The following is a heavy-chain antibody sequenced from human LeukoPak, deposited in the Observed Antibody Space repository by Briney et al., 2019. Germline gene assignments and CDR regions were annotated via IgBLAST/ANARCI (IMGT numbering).Heavy chain of an antibody. J-gene: IGHJ4*02. CDR3: ARNRYGYLPFDY. CDR2: ISSSSSYT. D-gene: IGHD5-24*01. Sequence: GGSLRLSCAASGFTFSDYYMSWIRQAPGKGLEWVSYISSSSSYTNYADSVKGRFTISRDNAKNSLYLQMNSLRAEDTAVYYCARNRYGYLPFDYWGQGTLVTVSS. CDR1: GFTFSDYY. V-gene: IGHV3-11*06.